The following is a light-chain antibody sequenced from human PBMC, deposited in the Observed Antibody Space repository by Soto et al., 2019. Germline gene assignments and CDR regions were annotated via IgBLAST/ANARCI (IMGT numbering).Light chain of an antibody. CDR3: QQYYSTRT. Sequence: DIVMTQSPDSLAVSLGERATINCKSNQSVFSNSKNRNYLAWYQQKPGQPPKLLIYWASTRESGVPDRFSGSGSGTDFTLTISSLQAEDVAVYYCQQYYSTRTFGQGTKVDIK. CDR1: QSVFSNSKNRNY. CDR2: WAS. J-gene: IGKJ1*01. V-gene: IGKV4-1*01.